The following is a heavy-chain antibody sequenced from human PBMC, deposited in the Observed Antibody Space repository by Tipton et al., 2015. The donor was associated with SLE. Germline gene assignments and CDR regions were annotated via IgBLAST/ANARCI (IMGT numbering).Heavy chain of an antibody. CDR2: IYTSGST. D-gene: IGHD6-6*01. V-gene: IGHV4-61*02. CDR3: ARGLIAARFDY. J-gene: IGHJ4*02. CDR1: GGSISSGSYY. Sequence: TLSLTCTVSGGSISSGSYYWIWIRQPAGKGLEWIGRIYTSGSTTYNPSLKSRVTISVDTSKNQFSLKLSSVTAADTAVYYCARGLIAARFDYWGQGTLVTVSS.